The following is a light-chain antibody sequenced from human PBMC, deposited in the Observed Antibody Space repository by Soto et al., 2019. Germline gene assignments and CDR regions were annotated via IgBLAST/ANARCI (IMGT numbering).Light chain of an antibody. V-gene: IGLV2-14*03. CDR2: EVS. J-gene: IGLJ2*01. CDR3: SSYARTNTLI. CDR1: SSDIGGYRY. Sequence: QSALTQPASVSGSPGQSITISCTGTSSDIGGYRYVSWYQQHPGKAPKLMIHEVSNRPSGLSSRFSGSKSGNPASMTICGLRAEDQADYYCSSYARTNTLIFGGGTKLTVL.